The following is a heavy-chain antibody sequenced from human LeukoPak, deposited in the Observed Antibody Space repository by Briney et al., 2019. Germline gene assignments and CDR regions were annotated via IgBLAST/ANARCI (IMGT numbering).Heavy chain of an antibody. J-gene: IGHJ6*03. V-gene: IGHV5-51*01. CDR1: GYSFTSYW. CDR2: IYPGDSDT. CDR3: ARHRYYYYYMDV. Sequence: EQSLTISCKGSGYSFTSYWIAWVRQMPGKGMDWMGIIYPGDSDTTYSPSFQGQVTISADKSISTAYLQWSSLKASDTAMYYCARHRYYYYYMDVWGKGTTVTVSS.